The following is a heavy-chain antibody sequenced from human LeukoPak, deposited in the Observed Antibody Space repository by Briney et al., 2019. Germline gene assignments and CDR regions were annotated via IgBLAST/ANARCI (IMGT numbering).Heavy chain of an antibody. CDR1: GFTFDDYG. Sequence: GSLRLSCAASGFTFDDYGMSWVRQAPGKGLEWVSNINWNGDSTGYADSVKGRFTISRDNGKNSLYLQMNSLRAEDTALYYCAREVATYDYYHYMDVWGKGTTVTVSS. CDR3: AREVATYDYYHYMDV. V-gene: IGHV3-20*04. CDR2: INWNGDST. D-gene: IGHD5-12*01. J-gene: IGHJ6*03.